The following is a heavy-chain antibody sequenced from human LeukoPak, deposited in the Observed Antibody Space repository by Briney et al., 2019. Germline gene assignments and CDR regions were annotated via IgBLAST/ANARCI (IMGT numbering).Heavy chain of an antibody. Sequence: GGSLRLSCAASGFTFSSYSMNWVRQAPGKGLEWVSYIGSSSSTIYYADSVKGRFTISRDNAKTSLYLQMNSLRAEDTAVYYCARLLRAAAGRIDYWGQGTLVTVSS. J-gene: IGHJ4*02. CDR2: IGSSSSTI. D-gene: IGHD6-13*01. V-gene: IGHV3-48*01. CDR3: ARLLRAAAGRIDY. CDR1: GFTFSSYS.